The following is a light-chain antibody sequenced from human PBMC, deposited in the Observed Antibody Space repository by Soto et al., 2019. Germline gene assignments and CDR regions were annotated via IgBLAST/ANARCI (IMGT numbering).Light chain of an antibody. V-gene: IGKV1-39*01. Sequence: DIQMTQSPSSLSASVGDIVTITCRASQSISSYLDWYQQKPGKAPKLLIYAASSLQSGVPSRLSGSGSGTDFTLTISSLQHEDFATYYCQQSYSTPFTFGPGTKVHIK. CDR3: QQSYSTPFT. CDR1: QSISSY. J-gene: IGKJ3*01. CDR2: AAS.